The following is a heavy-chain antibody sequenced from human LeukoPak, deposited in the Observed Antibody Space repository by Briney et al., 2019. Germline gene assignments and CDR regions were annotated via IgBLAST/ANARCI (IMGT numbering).Heavy chain of an antibody. CDR3: ARGAYSSSWNYYYNMDV. CDR2: TYCRSKWYN. Sequence: SQTLSLTCAISGDSVSSNSAAWNWLRHSPSRGLEWLGQTYCRSKWYNDYAVSVKSRITINPDTSKNQFSLQLNSVTPEDTAVYYCARGAYSSSWNYYYNMDVWGKGTTVTVSS. CDR1: GDSVSSNSAA. D-gene: IGHD6-13*01. V-gene: IGHV6-1*01. J-gene: IGHJ6*03.